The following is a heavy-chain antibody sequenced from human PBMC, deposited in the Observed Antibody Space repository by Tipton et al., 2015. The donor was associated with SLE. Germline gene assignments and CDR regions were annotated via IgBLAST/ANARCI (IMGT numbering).Heavy chain of an antibody. D-gene: IGHD6-13*01. J-gene: IGHJ5*02. Sequence: TLSLTCTVSGGSISSYYWSWIRQPPGKGLEWIGYIYYSGRNNYNPSLKSRVTISVDTSKNQFSLKLSSVTAADTAVYYCARGASAAGTYLWGQGTLVTVSS. CDR3: ARGASAAGTYL. V-gene: IGHV4-59*01. CDR2: IYYSGRN. CDR1: GGSISSYY.